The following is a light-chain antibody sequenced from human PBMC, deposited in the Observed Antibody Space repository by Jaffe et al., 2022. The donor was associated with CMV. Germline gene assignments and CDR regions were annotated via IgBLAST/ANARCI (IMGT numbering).Light chain of an antibody. V-gene: IGKV4-1*01. CDR1: QNLLYISNNKNY. Sequence: DIVMTQSPDSLAVSLGERATVNCKSSQNLLYISNNKNYLAWYQQRPGQPPNLLIYWASTRESGVPDRFSGSGSGTNFTLTISSLQAEDVAVYYCQQYYSTPLTFGGGTKVEIK. CDR2: WAS. J-gene: IGKJ4*01. CDR3: QQYYSTPLT.